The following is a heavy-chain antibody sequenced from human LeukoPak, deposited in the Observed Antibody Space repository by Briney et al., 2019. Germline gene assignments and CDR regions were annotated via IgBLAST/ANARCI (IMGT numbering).Heavy chain of an antibody. J-gene: IGHJ3*02. Sequence: ASVKVSCKASGYTFTSYGISWVRQAPGQGLEWMGWISAYNGNTNYAQKLQGRVTMTTDTSTSTAYMELRSLRSDDTAVYYCARDSYSSGWYDAFDIWGQGTMVTVSS. CDR2: ISAYNGNT. CDR3: ARDSYSSGWYDAFDI. V-gene: IGHV1-18*01. CDR1: GYTFTSYG. D-gene: IGHD6-19*01.